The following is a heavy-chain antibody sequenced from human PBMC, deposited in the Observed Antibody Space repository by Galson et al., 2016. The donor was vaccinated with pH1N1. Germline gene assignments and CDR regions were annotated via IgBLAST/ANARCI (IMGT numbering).Heavy chain of an antibody. Sequence: PALVKPTQTLTLTCTFSGFSLSTSGMCVSWIRQPPGKALEWLALIDWDDDKYYSTSLKTRLTISTDTSKNQVVLTMTNMDPVDTAPYYCARIFYGDYPNYFDFWGQGTLVTVSS. D-gene: IGHD4-17*01. CDR1: GFSLSTSGMC. CDR3: ARIFYGDYPNYFDF. J-gene: IGHJ4*02. V-gene: IGHV2-70*01. CDR2: IDWDDDK.